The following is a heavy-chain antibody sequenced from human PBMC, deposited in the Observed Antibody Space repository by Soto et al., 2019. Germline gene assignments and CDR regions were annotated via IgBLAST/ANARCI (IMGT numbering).Heavy chain of an antibody. CDR1: GGSISSYY. CDR2: IYYSGST. J-gene: IGHJ4*02. Sequence: SETLSLTCTVSGGSISSYYWSWIRQPPGKGLEWIGYIYYSGSTNYNPSLKSRVTISVDTSKNQFSLKLSSVTAADTAVYYCARTKYSGYDFDYWGQGTLVTVSS. V-gene: IGHV4-59*08. D-gene: IGHD5-12*01. CDR3: ARTKYSGYDFDY.